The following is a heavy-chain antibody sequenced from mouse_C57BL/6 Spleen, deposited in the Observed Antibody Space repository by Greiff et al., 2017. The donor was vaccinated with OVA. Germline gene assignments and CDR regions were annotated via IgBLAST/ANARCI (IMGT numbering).Heavy chain of an antibody. CDR2: INPSTGGT. V-gene: IGHV1-42*01. CDR1: GYSFTGYY. Sequence: EVQLQQSGPELVKPGASVKISCKASGYSFTGYYMNWVKQSPEKSLEWIGEINPSTGGTTYNQKFKAKATLTVDKSSSTAYMQLKSLTSEDAAVYYCARQGGWYFDVWGTGTTVTVSS. CDR3: ARQGGWYFDV. J-gene: IGHJ1*03.